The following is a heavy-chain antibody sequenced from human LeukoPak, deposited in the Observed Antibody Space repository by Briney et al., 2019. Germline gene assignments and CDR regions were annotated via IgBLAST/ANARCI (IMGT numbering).Heavy chain of an antibody. J-gene: IGHJ6*03. Sequence: SETLSLTCTVSGGSISSYYWSWIRQPAGKGLEWIGRIYTSGSTNYNPSLKSRVTMSVDTSKNQFSLKLSSVTAAGTAVYYCARDWDYSSSWSPAYMDVWGKGTTVTVSS. CDR1: GGSISSYY. D-gene: IGHD6-13*01. CDR3: ARDWDYSSSWSPAYMDV. CDR2: IYTSGST. V-gene: IGHV4-4*07.